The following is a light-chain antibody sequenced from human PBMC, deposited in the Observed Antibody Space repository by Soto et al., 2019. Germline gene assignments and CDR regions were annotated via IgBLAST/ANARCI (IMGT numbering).Light chain of an antibody. CDR1: QSISSNY. CDR3: QKYGSAFT. CDR2: AAS. Sequence: EIVLTQSPGTLSWSPGERATLSCRASQSISSNYLAWYQHKPGQGPRLLIYAASSRATGIPDRFSGSGSGTDFTLTISRLEPEDFALYYCQKYGSAFTFGPGTKVDIK. J-gene: IGKJ3*01. V-gene: IGKV3-20*01.